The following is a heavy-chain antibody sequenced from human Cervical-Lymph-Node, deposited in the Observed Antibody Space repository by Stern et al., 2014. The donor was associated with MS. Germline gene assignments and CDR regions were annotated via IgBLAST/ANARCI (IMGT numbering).Heavy chain of an antibody. CDR2: IWYDGTNK. V-gene: IGHV3-33*01. J-gene: IGHJ6*02. CDR3: ARDGQQLAPYTMDV. D-gene: IGHD6-13*01. CDR1: GFTFRSHA. Sequence: DQLVESGGGVVQPGRSLRLSCATSGFTFRSHAMHWVRQAPGKGLEWVAQIWYDGTNKYYADSVTGRFTISRDNSKNTLDLQMNSLRGEDTGVYYCARDGQQLAPYTMDVWGQGTTVTVSS.